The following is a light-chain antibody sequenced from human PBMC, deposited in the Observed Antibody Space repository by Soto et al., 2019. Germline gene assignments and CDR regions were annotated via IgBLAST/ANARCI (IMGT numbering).Light chain of an antibody. CDR3: KSYAGSNTYV. CDR1: KNDIGVYDF. Sequence: QSTLTQPPSASGSPGQSVTISCTGTKNDIGVYDFVSWYQHHPGKAPRLIIYEVVQRPSGVPDRFSGSKPGNTASLTVSGLQAADEADYFCKSYAGSNTYVFGSGTKLTVL. V-gene: IGLV2-8*01. CDR2: EVV. J-gene: IGLJ1*01.